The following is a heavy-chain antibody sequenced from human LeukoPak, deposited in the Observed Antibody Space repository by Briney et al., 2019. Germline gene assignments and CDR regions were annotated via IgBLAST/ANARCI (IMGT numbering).Heavy chain of an antibody. J-gene: IGHJ4*02. CDR3: ARVMNHWYSSSWYVIDY. CDR1: GGSISSGAYY. D-gene: IGHD6-13*01. CDR2: IYHSGST. V-gene: IGHV4-30-4*01. Sequence: SQTLSLTCTVSGGSISSGAYYWSWIRQPPGKGLEWIGYIYHSGSTYYNSSLKGRVAISVDTSKNQFSLKLSSVTAADTAVYYCARVMNHWYSSSWYVIDYWGQGTLVTVSS.